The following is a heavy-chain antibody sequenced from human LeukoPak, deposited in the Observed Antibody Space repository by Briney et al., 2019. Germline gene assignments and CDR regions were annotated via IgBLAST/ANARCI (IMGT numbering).Heavy chain of an antibody. CDR1: GGSISSSSYY. V-gene: IGHV4-39*01. Sequence: SETLSLTCTVSGGSISSSSYYWGWIRQPPGKGLEWIGSIYYSGSTYCNPSLKSRVTISVDTSKNQFSLKLSSVTAADTAVYYCARPLVYYDFWSGTEYMGVWGKGTTVTVSS. J-gene: IGHJ6*03. CDR2: IYYSGST. D-gene: IGHD3-3*01. CDR3: ARPLVYYDFWSGTEYMGV.